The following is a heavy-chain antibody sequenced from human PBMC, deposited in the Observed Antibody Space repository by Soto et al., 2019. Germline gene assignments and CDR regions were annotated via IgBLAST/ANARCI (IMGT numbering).Heavy chain of an antibody. CDR2: IIPMFGKP. J-gene: IGHJ6*02. CDR1: GGTFRSYA. Sequence: VQLVQSGAEVREPGSSVTVSCEASGGTFRSYAINWVRQAPGQGLEWMGGIIPMFGKPNYAEKFLGRVTITADEATRTAYMEVSSLKSEDTAVYYCARSMETNYFYCMDVWGLGTTVTVSS. V-gene: IGHV1-69*01. D-gene: IGHD2-8*01. CDR3: ARSMETNYFYCMDV.